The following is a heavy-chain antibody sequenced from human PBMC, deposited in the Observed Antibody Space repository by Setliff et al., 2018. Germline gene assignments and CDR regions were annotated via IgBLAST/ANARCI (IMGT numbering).Heavy chain of an antibody. CDR2: IFYGGST. CDR3: ARDGGEY. Sequence: SETLSLTCTVSGGSISSHYWSWIRQPPGRGLELIGSIFYGGSTYYNPSLKSRVTISIDASKNQFSLKLDSVTAADTAVYYCARDGGEYWGQGTLVTVSS. D-gene: IGHD3-16*01. CDR1: GGSISSHY. V-gene: IGHV4-59*11. J-gene: IGHJ4*02.